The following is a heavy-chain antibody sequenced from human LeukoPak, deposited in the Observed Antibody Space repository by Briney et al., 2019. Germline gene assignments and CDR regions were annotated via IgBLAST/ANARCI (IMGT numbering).Heavy chain of an antibody. V-gene: IGHV4-39*01. CDR3: ARVSTVTTRWFDP. D-gene: IGHD4-17*01. CDR2: IYYIGST. J-gene: IGHJ5*02. Sequence: SETLSLTCTVSGGSISSSSFYWGWIRQPPGKGLEWIGSIYYIGSTYYNPSLKSRVTMSVDTSKNQFSLKLTSVTAADTAVYYCARVSTVTTRWFDPWGQGTLVTVSS. CDR1: GGSISSSSFY.